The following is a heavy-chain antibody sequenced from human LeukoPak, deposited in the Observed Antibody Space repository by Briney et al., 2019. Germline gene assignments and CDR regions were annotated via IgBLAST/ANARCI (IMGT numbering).Heavy chain of an antibody. Sequence: GGSLRLSCAASGFTVSSNYMSWVRQAPGKGLEWVSVIYSGGSTYYADSVKGRFTISRDNSKNTLYLQMNSLRAEDTAVYYCARGLPKPRGTPRRKYNWFDPWGQGTLVTVSS. D-gene: IGHD3-16*01. V-gene: IGHV3-53*01. CDR2: IYSGGST. CDR1: GFTVSSNY. J-gene: IGHJ5*02. CDR3: ARGLPKPRGTPRRKYNWFDP.